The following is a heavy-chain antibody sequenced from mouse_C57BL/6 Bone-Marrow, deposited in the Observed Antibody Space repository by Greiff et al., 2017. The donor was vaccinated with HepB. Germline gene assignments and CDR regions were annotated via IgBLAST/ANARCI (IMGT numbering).Heavy chain of an antibody. CDR1: GFTFSDYY. J-gene: IGHJ1*03. CDR3: ARQGAPRRYFDV. V-gene: IGHV5-12*01. Sequence: EVKLVESGGGLVQPGGSLKLSCAASGFTFSDYYMYWVRQTPEKRLEWVAYISNGGGSTYYPDTVKGRFTISRDNAKNTLYLQMSRLKSEDTAMYYCARQGAPRRYFDVWGTGTTVTVSS. CDR2: ISNGGGST. D-gene: IGHD3-1*01.